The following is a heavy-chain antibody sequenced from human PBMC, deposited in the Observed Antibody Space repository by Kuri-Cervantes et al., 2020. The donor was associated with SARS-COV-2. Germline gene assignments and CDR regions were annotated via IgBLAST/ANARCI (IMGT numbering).Heavy chain of an antibody. J-gene: IGHJ6*02. CDR1: GFTFGSYA. D-gene: IGHD1-26*01. CDR3: ASSGSPYYYYGMDV. Sequence: GGSLRLSCAASGFTFGSYAMAWVRQAPGKGLEWVSVIYSGGSTYYADSVKGRFTISRDNSKNTLYLQMNSLRAEDTAVYYCASSGSPYYYYGMDVWGQGTTVTVSS. CDR2: IYSGGST. V-gene: IGHV3-66*01.